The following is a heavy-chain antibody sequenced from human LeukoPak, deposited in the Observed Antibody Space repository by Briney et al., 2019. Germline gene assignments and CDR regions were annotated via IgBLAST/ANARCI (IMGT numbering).Heavy chain of an antibody. J-gene: IGHJ6*03. Sequence: GSSVKVSCKASGGTFSSYAISWVRQAPGQGLEWMGGIIPIFGTANYAQKFQGRVTITADESTSTAYMELSSLRSEDTAVYYSANRQYQLLRSASYYYYYMDVWGKGTTVTVSS. D-gene: IGHD2-2*01. CDR3: ANRQYQLLRSASYYYYYMDV. CDR1: GGTFSSYA. V-gene: IGHV1-69*01. CDR2: IIPIFGTA.